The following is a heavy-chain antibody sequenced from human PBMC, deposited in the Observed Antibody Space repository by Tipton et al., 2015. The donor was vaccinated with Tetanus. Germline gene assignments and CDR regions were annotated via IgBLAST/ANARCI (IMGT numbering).Heavy chain of an antibody. CDR1: GFYLSNYG. D-gene: IGHD2-2*01. V-gene: IGHV1-18*01. CDR3: ARKWDIVAVSAANYYGLDV. J-gene: IGHJ6*02. Sequence: QLVQSGAEVRKPGTTVRVSCTVSGFYLSNYGVSWVRQAPGQGLEWVAWISGYSGSTKFAERFQGRVSLTTDTSTNTVSMEMRSLTGDDTAVYYCARKWDIVAVSAANYYGLDVWGQGTTVIVSS. CDR2: ISGYSGST.